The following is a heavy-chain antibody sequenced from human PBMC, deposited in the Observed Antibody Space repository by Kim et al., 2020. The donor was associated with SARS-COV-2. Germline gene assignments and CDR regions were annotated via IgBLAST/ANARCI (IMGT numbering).Heavy chain of an antibody. V-gene: IGHV4-30-2*01. CDR3: ARGLWLAFDY. J-gene: IGHJ4*02. D-gene: IGHD6-19*01. CDR1: GGSISSGGYS. Sequence: SETLSLTCAVSGGSISSGGYSWSWIRQPPGKGLEWIGYIYHSGSTYYNPSLKSRVTISVDRSKNQFSLKLSSVTAADTAVYYCARGLWLAFDYWGQGTLVTVSS. CDR2: IYHSGST.